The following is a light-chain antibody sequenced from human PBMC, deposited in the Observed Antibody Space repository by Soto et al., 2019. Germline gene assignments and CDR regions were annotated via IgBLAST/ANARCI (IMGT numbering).Light chain of an antibody. CDR1: SSNIEAGYD. V-gene: IGLV1-40*01. CDR2: GNS. CDR3: CSYATYNMI. J-gene: IGLJ2*01. Sequence: QAVVTQPPSVSGAPGQRVTISCTGSSSNIEAGYDVHWYQQLPGTAPKLLIYGNSNRPSGVPDRFSGSKSGTSASLAITGLQAEDEAHYYCCSYATYNMILGGGTKLTVL.